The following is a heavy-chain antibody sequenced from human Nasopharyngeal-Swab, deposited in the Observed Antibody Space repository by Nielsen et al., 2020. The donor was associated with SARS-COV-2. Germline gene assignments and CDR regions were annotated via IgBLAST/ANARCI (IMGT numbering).Heavy chain of an antibody. Sequence: ASVKVPCKASGYTFTGYYMHWVRQAPGQGLEWMGRINPNSGGTNYAQKFQGRVTMTRDTSISTAYMELSRLRSDDTAVYYCARDPAGQNWFDPWGQGTLVTVSS. J-gene: IGHJ5*02. CDR1: GYTFTGYY. CDR3: ARDPAGQNWFDP. V-gene: IGHV1-2*06. CDR2: INPNSGGT.